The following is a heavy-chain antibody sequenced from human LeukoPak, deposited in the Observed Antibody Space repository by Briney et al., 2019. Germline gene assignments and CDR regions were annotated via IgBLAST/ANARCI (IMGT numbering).Heavy chain of an antibody. D-gene: IGHD3-10*01. J-gene: IGHJ3*02. CDR2: IWYDGSNK. CDR1: GFTFSSYG. CDR3: AIDSEAAGSGAFDI. Sequence: PGRSLRLSCAASGFTFSSYGMHWVRQAPGKGLEWVAVIWYDGSNKYYADSVKGRFTISRDNSKNTLYLQMNSLRAEDTAVYYCAIDSEAAGSGAFDIWGQGTMVTASS. V-gene: IGHV3-33*01.